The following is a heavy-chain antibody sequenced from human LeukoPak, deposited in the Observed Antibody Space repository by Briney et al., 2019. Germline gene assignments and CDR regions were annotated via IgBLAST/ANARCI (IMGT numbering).Heavy chain of an antibody. CDR1: GYTFTSYS. V-gene: IGHV1-18*04. J-gene: IGHJ4*02. D-gene: IGHD3-10*01. CDR3: ARVMDYGSGSYNFDY. CDR2: IGPHNGKT. Sequence: ASVKVSCKASGYTFTSYSFSWVRQAPGQGLEWMGWIGPHNGKTNYAHKLQGRVTMTTDTSTNTAYMELRSLTSDDTAVYYCARVMDYGSGSYNFDYWGQGTLVTVSS.